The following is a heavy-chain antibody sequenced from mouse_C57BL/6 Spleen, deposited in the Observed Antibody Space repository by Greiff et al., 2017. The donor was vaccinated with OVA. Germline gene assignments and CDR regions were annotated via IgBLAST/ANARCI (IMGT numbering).Heavy chain of an antibody. Sequence: VQLQQSGPGLVKPSQSLSLTCSVTGYSITSGYYWNWIRQFPGNKLEWMGYISYDGSNNYNPSLKNRISITRDTSKNQFFLKLNSVTTEDTATYYCARDDGYDYAMDYWGQGTSVTVSS. CDR3: ARDDGYDYAMDY. V-gene: IGHV3-6*01. J-gene: IGHJ4*01. D-gene: IGHD2-3*01. CDR1: GYSITSGYY. CDR2: ISYDGSN.